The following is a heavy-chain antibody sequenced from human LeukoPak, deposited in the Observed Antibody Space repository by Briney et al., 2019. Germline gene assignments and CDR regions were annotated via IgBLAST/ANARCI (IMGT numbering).Heavy chain of an antibody. Sequence: SETLSLTCAVYGGSFTGYYWSWIRQPPGKGLEWIGEINHNGSTNYNPPLTSRVAISLDTTKNHFSLKRCSVTAADTTAVYFARGSTRGVVVAVAARSLYYFDYWGQGTLVTVSS. D-gene: IGHD2-15*01. CDR1: GGSFTGYY. CDR2: INHNGST. J-gene: IGHJ4*02. CDR3: ARGSTRGVVVAVAARSLYYFDY. V-gene: IGHV4-34*01.